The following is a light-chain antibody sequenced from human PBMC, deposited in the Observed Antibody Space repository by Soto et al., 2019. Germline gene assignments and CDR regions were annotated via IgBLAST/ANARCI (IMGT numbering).Light chain of an antibody. CDR2: DAS. V-gene: IGKV1-5*01. CDR1: QSISGW. J-gene: IGKJ3*01. CDR3: QHSSTYSLP. Sequence: DIQMTQSPSTLSASGGDRVTITCRARQSISGWLAWYQQKPGEAPNLLIYDASRLESGVPSRFSGSGSGTEFTLTIRSLQPDDFGTFYCQHSSTYSLPFGPGTRVHLQ.